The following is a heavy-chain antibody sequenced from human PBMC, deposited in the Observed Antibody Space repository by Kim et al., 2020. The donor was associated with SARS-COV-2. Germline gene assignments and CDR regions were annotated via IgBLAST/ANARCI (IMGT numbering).Heavy chain of an antibody. CDR3: ARDGASDYSAEYFQH. D-gene: IGHD4-4*01. V-gene: IGHV1-69*13. CDR2: INPIFGTA. J-gene: IGHJ1*01. CDR1: GGTFSSYA. Sequence: SVKVSCKASGGTFSSYAISWVRQAPGQGLEWMGGINPIFGTANYAQKFQGRVTITADESTSTAYMELSSLRSEDTAVYYCARDGASDYSAEYFQHWGQGTLVTVSS.